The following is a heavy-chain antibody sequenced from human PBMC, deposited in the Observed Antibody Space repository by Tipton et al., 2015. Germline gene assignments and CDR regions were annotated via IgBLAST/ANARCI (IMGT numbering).Heavy chain of an antibody. CDR1: AYSISSDYY. J-gene: IGHJ4*02. CDR2: ISHSGNT. Sequence: LRLSCAVSAYSISSDYYWGWIRQPPGKGLEWIGSISHSGNTYYNPSLKSRVTISVDTSKNQFSLILTSVTAADTAVYYCARAYDYGDSPPGPLGYWGQGTLVTVSS. CDR3: ARAYDYGDSPPGPLGY. V-gene: IGHV4-38-2*01. D-gene: IGHD4-17*01.